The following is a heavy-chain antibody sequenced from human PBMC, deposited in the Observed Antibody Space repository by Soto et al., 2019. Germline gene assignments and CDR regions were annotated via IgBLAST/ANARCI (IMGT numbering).Heavy chain of an antibody. J-gene: IGHJ5*02. CDR3: AHSQDVDTTMVSNWFDP. Sequence: QITLKESGPTLVKPTQTLTLTCTFSGFSLSTRGVGVGWIRQPPGKALEWLALIYWDDDKRYSPSLKNRLTITKDTSITQVVITMTYMGPVDTATYYCAHSQDVDTTMVSNWFDPWGQGTLVTVSS. CDR2: IYWDDDK. V-gene: IGHV2-5*02. CDR1: GFSLSTRGVG. D-gene: IGHD5-18*01.